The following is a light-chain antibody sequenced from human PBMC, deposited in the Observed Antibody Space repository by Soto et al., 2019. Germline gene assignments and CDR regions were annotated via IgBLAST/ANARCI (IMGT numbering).Light chain of an antibody. CDR1: QGISSY. CDR3: QQSYSTPPIT. Sequence: DIQMTQSPSSLSASVGDRVTITCRASQGISSYFAWYQQKPGKAPKLLISAASSLQSGVPSRFSGSGSGTDFTLTISSLQPEDFATYYCQQSYSTPPITFGQGTRLEIK. V-gene: IGKV1-39*01. J-gene: IGKJ5*01. CDR2: AAS.